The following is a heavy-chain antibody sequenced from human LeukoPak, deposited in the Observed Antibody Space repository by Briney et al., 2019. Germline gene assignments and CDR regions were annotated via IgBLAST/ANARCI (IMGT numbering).Heavy chain of an antibody. J-gene: IGHJ3*02. Sequence: PSETLSLTCTVSGGSISSYYWSWIRQPPGKGLEWIGYIYYSGSTNYNPSLQSRVTISGDASKNQCSLKLSSVTAADTAVYYCARAGSYCGGDCYEADAFDIWGQGTMVTVSS. CDR1: GGSISSYY. D-gene: IGHD2-21*01. CDR3: ARAGSYCGGDCYEADAFDI. CDR2: IYYSGST. V-gene: IGHV4-59*01.